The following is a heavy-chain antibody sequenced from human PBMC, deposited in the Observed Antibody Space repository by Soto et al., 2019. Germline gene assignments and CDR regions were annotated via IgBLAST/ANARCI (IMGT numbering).Heavy chain of an antibody. V-gene: IGHV3-30*18. Sequence: QVQLVESGGGVVQPGRSLRLSCAASGFTFSAYAMHWVRQAPGKGLEWVALISHDGSNKYYIDSVKGRFTISRDNLKNTLYLQVNSLRPEDTAVYYCAKDHRTTVTTRGVWYFDYWGQGSLVTVSS. CDR2: ISHDGSNK. CDR3: AKDHRTTVTTRGVWYFDY. J-gene: IGHJ4*02. D-gene: IGHD4-17*01. CDR1: GFTFSAYA.